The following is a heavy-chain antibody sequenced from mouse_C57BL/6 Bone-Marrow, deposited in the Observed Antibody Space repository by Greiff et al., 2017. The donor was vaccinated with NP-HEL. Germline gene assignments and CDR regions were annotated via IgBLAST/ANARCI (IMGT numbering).Heavy chain of an antibody. J-gene: IGHJ2*01. D-gene: IGHD4-1*01. CDR2: IDPSDSYT. CDR1: GYTFTSYW. V-gene: IGHV1-59*01. CDR3: ARSHWDGFDY. Sequence: VKLMEPGAELVRPGTSVKLSCKASGYTFTSYWMHWVKQRPGQGLEWIGVIDPSDSYTNYNQKFKGKATLTVDTSSSTAYMQLSSLTSEDSAVYYCARSHWDGFDYWGQGTTLTVSS.